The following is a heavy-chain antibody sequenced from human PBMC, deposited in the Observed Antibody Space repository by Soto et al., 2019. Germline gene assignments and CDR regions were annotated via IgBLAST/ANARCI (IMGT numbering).Heavy chain of an antibody. J-gene: IGHJ4*02. V-gene: IGHV4-34*01. CDR3: ARGQRSGPFFDY. CDR2: INPDGAT. Sequence: SETLSLTCAVYGGSFSGYYWDWIRQPPGKGLEWIGEINPDGATNYTPSLRGRVTIPIDTSRNQFSLKLSSVTAADTAVYYCARGQRSGPFFDYWGQGALVTVSS. CDR1: GGSFSGYY.